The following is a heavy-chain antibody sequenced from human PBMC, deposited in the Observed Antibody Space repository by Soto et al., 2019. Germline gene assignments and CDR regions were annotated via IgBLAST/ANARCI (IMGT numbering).Heavy chain of an antibody. V-gene: IGHV3-20*01. Sequence: EVQLVESGGGVVRXGGXLRLSXXASXXXXXDYXXXWVRQAPGKGLEWVSGVNWNGDTTHYGDSVKGRFTISRDNAKNSVYLQMNSLRAEDTGIYHCARDRGGFDFWGQGTLVTVSS. CDR1: XXXXXDYX. CDR3: ARDRGGFDF. D-gene: IGHD3-16*01. J-gene: IGHJ4*02. CDR2: VNWNGDTT.